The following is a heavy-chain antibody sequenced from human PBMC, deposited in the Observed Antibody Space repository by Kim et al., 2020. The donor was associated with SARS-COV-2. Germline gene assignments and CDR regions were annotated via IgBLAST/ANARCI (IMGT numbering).Heavy chain of an antibody. D-gene: IGHD3-22*01. V-gene: IGHV4-38-2*02. J-gene: IGHJ4*02. Sequence: SETLSLTCTVSGYSISSGYYCGWIRQPPGKGLEWIGSIFHSGSTYYNPSLKRRVTTSVDTSKNQFSLKLSSVDAAETAVYYCARGGDGYNYSPFDYWGQGTLVTVSS. CDR3: ARGGDGYNYSPFDY. CDR2: IFHSGST. CDR1: GYSISSGYY.